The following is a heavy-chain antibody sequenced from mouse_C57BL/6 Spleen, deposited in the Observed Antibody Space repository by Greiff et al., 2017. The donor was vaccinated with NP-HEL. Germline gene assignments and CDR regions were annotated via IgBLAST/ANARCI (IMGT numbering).Heavy chain of an antibody. Sequence: EVKLQESGPGLVKPSQSLSLTCSVTGYSITSGYYWNWIRQFPGNKLEWMGYISYDGSNNYNPSLKNRISITRDTSKNQFFLKLNSVTTEDTATYYCARNHYYWYFDVWGTGTTVTVSS. J-gene: IGHJ1*03. CDR2: ISYDGSN. CDR3: ARNHYYWYFDV. V-gene: IGHV3-6*01. D-gene: IGHD1-1*02. CDR1: GYSITSGYY.